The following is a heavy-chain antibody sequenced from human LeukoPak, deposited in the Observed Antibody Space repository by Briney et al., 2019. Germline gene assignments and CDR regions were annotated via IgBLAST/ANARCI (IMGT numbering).Heavy chain of an antibody. CDR1: GGSISSYY. J-gene: IGHJ4*02. CDR3: ARDSRDLGSGDFDY. Sequence: SETLSLTFTVSGGSISSYYWSWIRQPPGKGLEWSGYIYYSGSTNYNPSLKSRVTISVDTSKNQFSLKLSSVTAADTAVYYCARDSRDLGSGDFDYWGQGTLVTVSS. CDR2: IYYSGST. V-gene: IGHV4-59*01. D-gene: IGHD3-10*01.